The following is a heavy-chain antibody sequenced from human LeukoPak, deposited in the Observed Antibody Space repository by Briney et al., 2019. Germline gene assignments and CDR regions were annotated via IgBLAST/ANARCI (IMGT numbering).Heavy chain of an antibody. Sequence: GGSLRLSCAASGFAFNTYSMNWVRQAPGKGLQWVSSISSSSSYMFYGDSMEGRFTISRDNAEESLYLQMNSLRAEDTAVYYCVRVIPSSGTLDFWGQGTLVTVSS. CDR1: GFAFNTYS. V-gene: IGHV3-21*01. J-gene: IGHJ4*02. D-gene: IGHD3-22*01. CDR2: ISSSSSYM. CDR3: VRVIPSSGTLDF.